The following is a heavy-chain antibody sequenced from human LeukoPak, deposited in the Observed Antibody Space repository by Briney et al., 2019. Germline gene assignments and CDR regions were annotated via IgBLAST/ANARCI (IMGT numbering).Heavy chain of an antibody. CDR3: ARDPPYYDILTGYSTNWFDP. CDR1: GGTFSNYA. V-gene: IGHV1-69*13. CDR2: IITNFGTT. Sequence: SVKVSCKASGGTFSNYAINWMRQAPGQGLEWLGGIITNFGTTNYAQKYQGRVTITADESTSTAYMELSSLRSEDTAVYYCARDPPYYDILTGYSTNWFDPWGQGTLVTVSS. D-gene: IGHD3-9*01. J-gene: IGHJ5*02.